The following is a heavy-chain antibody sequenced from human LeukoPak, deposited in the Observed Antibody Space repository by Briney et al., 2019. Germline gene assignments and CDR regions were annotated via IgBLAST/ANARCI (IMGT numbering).Heavy chain of an antibody. CDR2: ISPGGHDT. V-gene: IGHV3-23*01. J-gene: IGHJ4*02. Sequence: GGSLRLSCEASGFTFRNYAMTWVRQTPGKGLEWVAGISPGGHDTNYADSVKGRFTISRDNSRGTVYLQMESLRAADTAFYFCARDFRMGGRTGWINWGQGTLVIVSS. CDR1: GFTFRNYA. CDR3: ARDFRMGGRTGWIN. D-gene: IGHD1-14*01.